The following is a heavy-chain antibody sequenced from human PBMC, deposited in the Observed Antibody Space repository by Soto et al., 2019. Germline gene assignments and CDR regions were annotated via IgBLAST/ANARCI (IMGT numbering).Heavy chain of an antibody. D-gene: IGHD2-15*01. CDR3: ARKVGYCCGCSCQDYYYGMDV. CDR1: GYTFTSYG. Sequence: QVQLVQSGAEVKKPGASVKVSCKASGYTFTSYGISWVRQAPGQGLEWMGWISAYNGNTNYAQKLQGRVTMTTDTSTSTAYMELRSVRSDDTAVYYCARKVGYCCGCSCQDYYYGMDVWGQGTTVTVSS. J-gene: IGHJ6*02. CDR2: ISAYNGNT. V-gene: IGHV1-18*01.